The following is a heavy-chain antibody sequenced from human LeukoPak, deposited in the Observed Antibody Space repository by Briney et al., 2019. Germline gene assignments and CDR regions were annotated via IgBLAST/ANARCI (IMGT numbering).Heavy chain of an antibody. D-gene: IGHD6-19*01. CDR2: ISYDGSNK. V-gene: IGHV3-30-3*01. J-gene: IGHJ4*02. CDR1: GFTFSSYA. Sequence: GGSLGLSCAASGFTFSSYAMHWVRQAPGKGLEWVAVISYDGSNKYYADSVKGRFTISRDNSKNTLYLQMNSLRAEDTAVYYCARSTPRTVSGAPSPDYWGQGTLVTVSS. CDR3: ARSTPRTVSGAPSPDY.